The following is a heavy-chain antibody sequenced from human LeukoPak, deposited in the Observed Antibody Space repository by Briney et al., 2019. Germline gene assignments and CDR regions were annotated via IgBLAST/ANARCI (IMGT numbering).Heavy chain of an antibody. V-gene: IGHV3-30*02. J-gene: IGHJ4*02. D-gene: IGHD6-13*01. CDR1: GFTFSSYG. CDR2: IRYDGSNK. CDR3: ARDLLLFSGSLPFDY. Sequence: PGGSLRLSCAASGFTFSSYGMHWVRQAPGKGLEWVAFIRYDGSNKYYADSVKGRFTISRDNSKNSLYLQMDSLRAEDTAVYYCARDLLLFSGSLPFDYWGQGTLVTVSS.